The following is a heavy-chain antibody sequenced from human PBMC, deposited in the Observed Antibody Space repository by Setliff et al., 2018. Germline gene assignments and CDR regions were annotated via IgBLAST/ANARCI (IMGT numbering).Heavy chain of an antibody. D-gene: IGHD2-15*01. J-gene: IGHJ6*02. CDR1: GFTFSSYA. CDR3: ANLNLGRYCSGGSCPYGMDV. Sequence: LRLSCAASGFTFSSYAMSWVRQAPGKGLEWVSAISGSGGSTYYADSVKGRFTISRDNSKNTLYLQMNSLRAEDTAVYYCANLNLGRYCSGGSCPYGMDVWGQGTTVTVSS. CDR2: ISGSGGST. V-gene: IGHV3-23*01.